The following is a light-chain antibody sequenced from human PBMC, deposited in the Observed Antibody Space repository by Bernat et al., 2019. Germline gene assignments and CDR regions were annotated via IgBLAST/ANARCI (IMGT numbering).Light chain of an antibody. CDR1: SSDVGGYNY. CDR2: DVS. CDR3: RSYTSSSTLS. V-gene: IGLV2-14*03. J-gene: IGLJ1*01. Sequence: QSALTQPAYVSGSPGQSITISCTGTSSDVGGYNYVSWYQQQPGKAPKLMIYDVSNRPSGVSNRFSGSKSGNTASLTISGLQAEDEADYYCRSYTSSSTLSFGTGTKVTVL.